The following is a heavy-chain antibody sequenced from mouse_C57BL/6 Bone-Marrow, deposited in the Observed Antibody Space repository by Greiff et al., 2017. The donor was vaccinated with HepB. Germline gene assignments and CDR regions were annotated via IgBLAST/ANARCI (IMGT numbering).Heavy chain of an antibody. Sequence: VQLQQSGPELVKPGASVKISCKASGYTFTDYYMNWVKQSHGKSLEWIGDINPNNGGTSYNQKFKGKATLTVDKSSSTAYMELRSLTSEDSAVYYCARSGDYSNPFAYWGQGTLVTVSA. V-gene: IGHV1-26*01. CDR1: GYTFTDYY. CDR3: ARSGDYSNPFAY. J-gene: IGHJ3*01. D-gene: IGHD2-5*01. CDR2: INPNNGGT.